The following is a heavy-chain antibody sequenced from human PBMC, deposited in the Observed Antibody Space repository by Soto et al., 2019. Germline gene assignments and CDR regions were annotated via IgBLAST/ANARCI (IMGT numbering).Heavy chain of an antibody. J-gene: IGHJ4*03. Sequence: PGWSLRLSCAASGFTFSSYAMSWVRQAPGKGLEWVSAISGSGGSTYYADSVKGRFTISRDNSKSTLYLLMNTLRAEDTALYYCAIIHSAGIDFDTWGQGNMVTVSS. CDR3: AIIHSAGIDFDT. V-gene: IGHV3-23*01. D-gene: IGHD3-9*01. CDR1: GFTFSSYA. CDR2: ISGSGGST.